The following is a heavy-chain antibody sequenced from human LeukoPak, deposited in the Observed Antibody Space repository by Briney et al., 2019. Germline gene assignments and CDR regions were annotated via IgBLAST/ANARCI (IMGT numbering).Heavy chain of an antibody. CDR3: ARTYSSSWYNWFDP. V-gene: IGHV4-59*01. D-gene: IGHD6-13*01. Sequence: SETLSLTCTVSGGSISSYYWSWIRQPPGKGLEWIGYIYYSGSTNYNPSLKSRVTISVDTSKNQFSLKLRSVTAADTAVYYCARTYSSSWYNWFDPWGQGTLVTVSS. CDR1: GGSISSYY. CDR2: IYYSGST. J-gene: IGHJ5*02.